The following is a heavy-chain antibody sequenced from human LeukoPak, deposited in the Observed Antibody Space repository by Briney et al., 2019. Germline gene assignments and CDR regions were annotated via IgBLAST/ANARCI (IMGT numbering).Heavy chain of an antibody. J-gene: IGHJ4*02. CDR2: IYHRGNT. CDR3: ARVFYDMWDY. V-gene: IGHV4-38-2*02. D-gene: IGHD3-9*01. CDR1: DYSVSSGYY. Sequence: SETLSLTCTVSDYSVSSGYYWGWIRQPPGKGLEWIGTIYHRGNTYYNPSLKNRVTISVDTSKNQFSLKLSSVTAADTAVYYCARVFYDMWDYWGQGTLVTVSS.